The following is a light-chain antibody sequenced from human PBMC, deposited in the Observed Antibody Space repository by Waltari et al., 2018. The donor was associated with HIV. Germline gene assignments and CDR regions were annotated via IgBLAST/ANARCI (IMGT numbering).Light chain of an antibody. CDR1: SAHVGKNS. CDR3: ASWDDALSSWL. J-gene: IGLJ6*01. V-gene: IGLV1-47*01. Sequence: QSGLSQPPSTSRPPGQRVVISCSGRSAHVGKNSVFWFQQFSGAAPRLLIYRNDRRPSGVPDRFTAAKSGTSASLVISGLRSDDEAEYFCASWDDALSSWLFGGGTRLTVL. CDR2: RND.